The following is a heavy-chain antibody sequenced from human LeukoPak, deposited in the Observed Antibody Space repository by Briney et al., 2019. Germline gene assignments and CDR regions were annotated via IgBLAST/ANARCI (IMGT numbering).Heavy chain of an antibody. CDR1: GGSISSYY. CDR2: IYTSGST. Sequence: SETLSLTCTVSGGSISSYYWSWIRQPPGKGLEWIGYIYTSGSTNYNPSLKSRVTISVDTSKNQFSLKLSSVTAADTAVYYCARGRYSSSPTGYFQHWGQGTLVTVSS. D-gene: IGHD6-13*01. V-gene: IGHV4-4*08. J-gene: IGHJ1*01. CDR3: ARGRYSSSPTGYFQH.